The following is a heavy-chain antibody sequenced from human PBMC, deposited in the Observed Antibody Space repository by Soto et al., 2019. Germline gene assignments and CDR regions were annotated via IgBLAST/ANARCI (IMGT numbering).Heavy chain of an antibody. J-gene: IGHJ4*02. CDR3: ASGRDGPYPGY. CDR2: IYSGGST. Sequence: GGSLRLSCAASGFTVSSNYMSWVRQAPGKGLEWVSVIYSGGSTYYADSVKGRFTISRDNSKNTLYLQMNSLRAEDTAVYYCASGRDGPYPGYWGQGTLVTVSS. CDR1: GFTVSSNY. V-gene: IGHV3-53*01.